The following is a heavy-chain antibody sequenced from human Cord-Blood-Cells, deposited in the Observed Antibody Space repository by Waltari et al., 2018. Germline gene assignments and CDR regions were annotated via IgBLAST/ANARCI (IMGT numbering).Heavy chain of an antibody. Sequence: EVQLVESGGGLVQPGGSLRLSCAASGFTFSSYEMNWVRQAPGKGLEWVSYISSSGSTIYYADSVKGRFTISRDNAKNSLYLQMNSLRAEDTAVYYCARYNYDILTDYFDYWGQGTLVTVSS. CDR3: ARYNYDILTDYFDY. J-gene: IGHJ4*02. V-gene: IGHV3-48*03. CDR1: GFTFSSYE. CDR2: ISSSGSTI. D-gene: IGHD3-9*01.